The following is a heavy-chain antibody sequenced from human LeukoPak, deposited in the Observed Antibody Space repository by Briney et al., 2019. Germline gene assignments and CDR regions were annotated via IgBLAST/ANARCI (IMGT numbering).Heavy chain of an antibody. CDR3: ARGRQLPCGWLDP. D-gene: IGHD2-2*01. Sequence: PSETLSLTCSVSGGSISDYYWTWIRQPAGKGLEWIGRIYSSGSTNYNPSLRSRVTMSVDTTKNQFSLKLTSVIDADTALYYCARGRQLPCGWLDPWGQGTLVTVSS. CDR1: GGSISDYY. CDR2: IYSSGST. V-gene: IGHV4-4*07. J-gene: IGHJ5*02.